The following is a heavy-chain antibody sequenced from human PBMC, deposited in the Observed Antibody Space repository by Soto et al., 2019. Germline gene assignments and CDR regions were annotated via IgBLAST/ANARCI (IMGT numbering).Heavy chain of an antibody. J-gene: IGHJ3*02. CDR2: ISSDGSNK. Sequence: QVQLVESGGGVVQPGRSLRLSCAASGFIFSRYDMHWLRQAPGKGLEWVALISSDGSNKYYADSVKGRFTISRDNSKNTLYLQMSSLRAEDSAMYYWAKVGSSWFEGAFDIWGQVTMVTVSS. D-gene: IGHD6-13*01. V-gene: IGHV3-30*18. CDR1: GFIFSRYD. CDR3: AKVGSSWFEGAFDI.